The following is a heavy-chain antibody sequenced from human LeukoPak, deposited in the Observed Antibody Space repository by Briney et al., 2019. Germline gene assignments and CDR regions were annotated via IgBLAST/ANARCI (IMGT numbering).Heavy chain of an antibody. V-gene: IGHV3-23*01. Sequence: PGGSLRLSCAASGFIFSSFAMSWVRQAPGKGLDWVSGISGGSENAYYADSVKGRFTISRDNSKNTLDLHMTSLTADDTAVYYCANMQQVKGVFEIWGQGTRVTVSS. J-gene: IGHJ3*02. D-gene: IGHD6-13*01. CDR2: ISGGSENA. CDR3: ANMQQVKGVFEI. CDR1: GFIFSSFA.